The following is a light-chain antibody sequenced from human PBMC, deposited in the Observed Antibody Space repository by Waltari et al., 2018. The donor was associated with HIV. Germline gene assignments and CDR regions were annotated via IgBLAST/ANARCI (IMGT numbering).Light chain of an antibody. CDR3: SSYTSSSTLV. J-gene: IGLJ2*01. V-gene: IGLV2-14*01. CDR2: EVS. CDR1: RSDVVDYNS. Sequence: QSALTQPAPVYGSPGHASTISCTGTRSDVVDYNSVSWYQQHPDKAPKLLIYEVSSRPSGISSRFSGCKSANTASLTISGLQADDEADYYCSSYTSSSTLVFGGGTKLTV.